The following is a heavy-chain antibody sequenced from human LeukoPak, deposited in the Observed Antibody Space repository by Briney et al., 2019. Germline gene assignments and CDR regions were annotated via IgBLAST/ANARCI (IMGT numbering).Heavy chain of an antibody. CDR3: ARPGRRRLQVDY. CDR2: IYYSGST. V-gene: IGHV4-30-4*08. CDR1: GGSISSGDYY. J-gene: IGHJ4*02. D-gene: IGHD5-24*01. Sequence: PSETLSLTCTVSGGSISSGDYYWSWIRQPPGKGLEWIGYIYYSGSTYFNPSLKSRVTISVDTSKNRFSLKLSSVTAADTAVYYCARPGRRRLQVDYWGQGTLVTVSS.